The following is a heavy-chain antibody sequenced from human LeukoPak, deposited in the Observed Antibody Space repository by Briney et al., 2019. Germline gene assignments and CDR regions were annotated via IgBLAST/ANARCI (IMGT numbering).Heavy chain of an antibody. D-gene: IGHD3-9*01. V-gene: IGHV3-33*01. CDR1: GFTFSSYG. CDR2: IWYDGSNK. Sequence: GGSLRLSCAASGFTFSSYGMHWVRQAPGKGLEWVAVIWYDGSNKYYADSVKGRFTISRDNSKNTLYLQMNSLRAEDTAVYYCARKTDKRGAFDIWGQGTMVTVSS. CDR3: ARKTDKRGAFDI. J-gene: IGHJ3*02.